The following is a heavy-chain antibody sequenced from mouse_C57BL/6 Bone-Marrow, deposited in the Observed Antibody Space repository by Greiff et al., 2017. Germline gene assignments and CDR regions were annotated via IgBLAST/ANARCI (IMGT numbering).Heavy chain of an antibody. CDR2: IDPSDSYT. V-gene: IGHV1-50*01. J-gene: IGHJ4*01. CDR3: VGAYYSNSYAMDY. CDR1: GYTFTSSW. D-gene: IGHD2-5*01. Sequence: QVQLQQPGAELVKPGASVKLSCKASGYTFTSSWMQWVKQRPGQGLEWIGEIDPSDSYTNYNQKFKGKATLTVDTSSSTAYMQLSSLTSEDSAVYYCVGAYYSNSYAMDYWGQGTSVTVSS.